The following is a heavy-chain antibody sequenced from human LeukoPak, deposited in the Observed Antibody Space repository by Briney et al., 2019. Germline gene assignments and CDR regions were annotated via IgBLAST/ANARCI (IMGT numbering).Heavy chain of an antibody. V-gene: IGHV3-23*01. D-gene: IGHD3-22*01. Sequence: GGCVRLSCAASGCTFSCYAISWVRQAPGKGLGWVSAISGSGGSTYYADSVKGRFTISRDKSKNTLYLQMNSLRAEDTAVYYCAKDVSMIVVARGDYWGQGTLVIVSS. CDR2: ISGSGGST. J-gene: IGHJ4*02. CDR1: GCTFSCYA. CDR3: AKDVSMIVVARGDY.